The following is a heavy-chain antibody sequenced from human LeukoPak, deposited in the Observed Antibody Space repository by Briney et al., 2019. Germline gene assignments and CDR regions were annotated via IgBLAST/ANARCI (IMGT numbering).Heavy chain of an antibody. J-gene: IGHJ4*02. CDR1: GFTFSSYW. CDR3: AKDQYSGRTLDY. CDR2: IKKDGSEK. V-gene: IGHV3-7*04. D-gene: IGHD1-26*01. Sequence: GGSLRLSCAASGFTFSSYWMSWVRQAPGKGLEWVANIKKDGSEKYYVDSVKGRFTISRDNSKNTLYLQMNSLRAEDTAVYYCAKDQYSGRTLDYWGQGTLVIVSS.